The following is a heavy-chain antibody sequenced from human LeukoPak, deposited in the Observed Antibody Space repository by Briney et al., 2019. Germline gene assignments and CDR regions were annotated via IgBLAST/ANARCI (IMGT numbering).Heavy chain of an antibody. CDR2: IRYDGSNK. D-gene: IGHD6-13*01. J-gene: IGHJ4*02. CDR1: GFTFSSYG. Sequence: GGSLRLSCAASGFTFSSYGMHWVRQAPGKGLEWVAFIRYDGSNKYYADSVKGRFTISRDNSKNTLYLQMNSLRAGDTAVYYCAKERYSSRYANFDYWGQGTLVTVSS. CDR3: AKERYSSRYANFDY. V-gene: IGHV3-30*02.